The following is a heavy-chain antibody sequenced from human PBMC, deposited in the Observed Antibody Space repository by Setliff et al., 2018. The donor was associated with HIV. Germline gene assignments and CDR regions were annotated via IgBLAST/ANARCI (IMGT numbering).Heavy chain of an antibody. J-gene: IGHJ5*02. Sequence: PGRSLRLSCAASGFSFSDYYMSWIRQAPGKGLECISYISDSDTDIYYADSVRGRFTISRDNAKNSLYLQMNSLRAEDTAVYYCARFANYYHTSGYGWFDPWGQGTLVTVSS. CDR2: ISDSDTDI. CDR3: ARFANYYHTSGYGWFDP. CDR1: GFSFSDYY. V-gene: IGHV3-11*01. D-gene: IGHD3-22*01.